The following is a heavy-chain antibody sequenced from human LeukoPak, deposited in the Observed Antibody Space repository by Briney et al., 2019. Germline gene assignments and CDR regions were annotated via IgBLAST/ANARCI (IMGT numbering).Heavy chain of an antibody. D-gene: IGHD2-15*01. V-gene: IGHV3-21*01. J-gene: IGHJ4*02. CDR3: ARVRCGGSCYFDY. CDR2: ITSSSTYI. Sequence: GGSLRLSCAASGFTFSSYSMNWVRQAPRKGLEWVSSITSSSTYIYYADSVKGRFTISRDNAKNSLYLQMNSLRGEDTAVYYCARVRCGGSCYFDYWGQGTLVTVSS. CDR1: GFTFSSYS.